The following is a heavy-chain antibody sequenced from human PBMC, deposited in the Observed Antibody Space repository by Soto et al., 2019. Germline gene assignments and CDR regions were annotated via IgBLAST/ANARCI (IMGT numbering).Heavy chain of an antibody. Sequence: GASVKVSCKASGYTFTSYGISWVRQAPGQGLEWMGWISAYNGNTNYAQKLQGRVTMTTDTSTSTVYMELRSLRSDDTAVYYCARDPGIAAAGTTYYYYGMDVWGQGTTATVSS. CDR2: ISAYNGNT. D-gene: IGHD6-13*01. CDR1: GYTFTSYG. V-gene: IGHV1-18*04. J-gene: IGHJ6*02. CDR3: ARDPGIAAAGTTYYYYGMDV.